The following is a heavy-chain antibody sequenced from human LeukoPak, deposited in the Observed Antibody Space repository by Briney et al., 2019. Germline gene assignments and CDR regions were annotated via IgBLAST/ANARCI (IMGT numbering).Heavy chain of an antibody. J-gene: IGHJ4*02. D-gene: IGHD2-2*01. V-gene: IGHV1-2*02. CDR1: GYTFTGYY. CDR2: INPNSGGT. CDR3: ALVPAARGAFIDY. Sequence: ASVKVSCKASGYTFTGYYMHWVRQAPGQGLEWMGWINPNSGGTNYAQKFQGRVTMTRDTSVSTAYMELSRLRSDDTAVYYCALVPAARGAFIDYWGQGTLVTVSS.